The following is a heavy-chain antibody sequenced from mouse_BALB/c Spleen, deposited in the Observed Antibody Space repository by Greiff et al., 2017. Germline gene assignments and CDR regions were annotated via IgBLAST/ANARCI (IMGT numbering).Heavy chain of an antibody. V-gene: IGHV5-17*02. J-gene: IGHJ3*01. CDR2: ISSGSSTI. Sequence: EVQVVESGGGLVQPGGSRKLSCAASGFTFSSFGMHWVRQAPEKGLEWVAYISSGSSTIYYADTVKGRFTISRDNPKNTLFLQMTSLRSEDTAMYYCARDYGSRGPFSYWGQGTLVTVSA. CDR3: ARDYGSRGPFSY. D-gene: IGHD1-1*01. CDR1: GFTFSSFG.